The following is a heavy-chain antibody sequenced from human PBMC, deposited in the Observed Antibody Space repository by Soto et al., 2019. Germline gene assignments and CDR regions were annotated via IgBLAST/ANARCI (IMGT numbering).Heavy chain of an antibody. J-gene: IGHJ5*02. CDR2: IYYNGTT. CDR1: GGSISSYY. V-gene: IGHV4-59*12. Sequence: PSETLSLTCTVSGGSISSYYWSWIRQPPGKGLEWIGYIYYNGTTYYNPSLRSRVTISVDTSKNQFSLRLTSVTAADTAVYYCARSVDPWGQGTLVTVSS. CDR3: ARSVDP.